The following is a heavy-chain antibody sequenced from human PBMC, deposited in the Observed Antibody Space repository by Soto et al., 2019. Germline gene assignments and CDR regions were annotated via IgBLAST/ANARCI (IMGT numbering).Heavy chain of an antibody. CDR2: ISYDEATT. CDR1: WCDFLGHC. V-gene: IGHV3-30*03. CDR3: ASQMYFFDSSGYFPPPI. J-gene: IGHJ4*02. D-gene: IGHD3-22*01. Sequence: PWGSKRIWCSALWCDFLGHCIHRVRQAPGKGLEWITLISYDEATTFYADSVKGRFTISRDDSKNVSYLQMDSLRRKDTGVYFCASQMYFFDSSGYFPPPIWGQGTLVTVTS.